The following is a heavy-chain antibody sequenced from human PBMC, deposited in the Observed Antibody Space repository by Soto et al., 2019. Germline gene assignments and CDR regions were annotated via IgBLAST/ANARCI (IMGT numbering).Heavy chain of an antibody. Sequence: SETLSLTCTVSGGSVSSGSYYWSWIRQPPGKGLEWIGYIYYSGSTNYNPSLKSRVTISVDTSKNQFSLKLSSVTAAETAVYYCARGENGYSGYDPQFDYWGQGTLVTVSS. CDR2: IYYSGST. J-gene: IGHJ4*02. CDR1: GGSVSSGSYY. CDR3: ARGENGYSGYDPQFDY. V-gene: IGHV4-61*01. D-gene: IGHD5-12*01.